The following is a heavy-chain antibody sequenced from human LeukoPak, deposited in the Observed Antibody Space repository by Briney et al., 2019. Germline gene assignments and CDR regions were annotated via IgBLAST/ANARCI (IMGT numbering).Heavy chain of an antibody. Sequence: SETLSLSCTVSGGSISSYYWSWIRQPPGKGLEWIGYIYYSGSTNYNPSLKSRVTISVDTSKNQFSLKLSSVTAADTAVYYCASLVYYDSSGCATFDYWGQGTLVTVSS. CDR2: IYYSGST. D-gene: IGHD3-22*01. V-gene: IGHV4-59*08. J-gene: IGHJ4*02. CDR3: ASLVYYDSSGCATFDY. CDR1: GGSISSYY.